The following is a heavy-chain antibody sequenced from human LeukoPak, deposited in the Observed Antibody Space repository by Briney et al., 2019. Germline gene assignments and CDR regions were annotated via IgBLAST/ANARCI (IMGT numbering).Heavy chain of an antibody. CDR2: IKSKTDGGTT. D-gene: IGHD3-22*01. Sequence: GGSLRLSCAASGFTFSNAWMSWVRQAPGKGLEWVGRIKSKTDGGTTDYAAPVKGRFTISRDDSKNTLYLQMNSLKTEDTAVYYCTTDRRYYDRSGFYWGVTYYFDSWGQGTLVTVPS. CDR1: GFTFSNAW. V-gene: IGHV3-15*01. J-gene: IGHJ4*02. CDR3: TTDRRYYDRSGFYWGVTYYFDS.